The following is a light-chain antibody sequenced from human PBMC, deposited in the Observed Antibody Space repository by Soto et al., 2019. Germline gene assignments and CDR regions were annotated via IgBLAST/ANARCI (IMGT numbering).Light chain of an antibody. CDR2: EVD. CDR3: SSYAHGRTYC. J-gene: IGLJ1*01. V-gene: IGLV2-14*01. Sequence: QSALTQPASVSGSPGQSITISCTGTSSDVGFYNYVSWYQQQHPGKAPKLMIYEVDNRPSGVSIRFSGSKSGNTASLTISGLLAEDEAYYYCSSYAHGRTYCFGTGTKVTVL. CDR1: SSDVGFYNY.